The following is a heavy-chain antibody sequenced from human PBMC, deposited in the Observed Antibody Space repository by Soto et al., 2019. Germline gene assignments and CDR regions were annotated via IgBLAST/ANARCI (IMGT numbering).Heavy chain of an antibody. J-gene: IGHJ4*02. CDR1: GGTFSSYA. V-gene: IGHV1-69*13. CDR2: IIPIFGTA. CDR3: ARGVHYDSSGYYYFY. Sequence: SVKVSCKASGGTFSSYAISWVRQAPGQGLEWMGGIIPIFGTANYAQKFQGRITITADESTNTAYMELRSLRSQDTAVYYCARGVHYDSSGYYYFYWGQGTLVTVSS. D-gene: IGHD3-22*01.